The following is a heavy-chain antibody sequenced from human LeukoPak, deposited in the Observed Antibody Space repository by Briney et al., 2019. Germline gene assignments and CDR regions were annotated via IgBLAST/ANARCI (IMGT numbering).Heavy chain of an antibody. V-gene: IGHV4-34*01. Sequence: SETLSLTCAVYGGSFSGYYWSWIRQPPGKRLDWIGEIDHSGSTNYNPYLKSRVTISLDTSKNQFSLKLSSVTAADTAVYYCARAPYLSSGSWGQGILVAVSS. D-gene: IGHD3-22*01. CDR2: IDHSGST. J-gene: IGHJ3*01. CDR1: GGSFSGYY. CDR3: ARAPYLSSGS.